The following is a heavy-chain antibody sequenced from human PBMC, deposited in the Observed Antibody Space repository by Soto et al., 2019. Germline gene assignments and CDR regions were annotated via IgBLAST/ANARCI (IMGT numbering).Heavy chain of an antibody. Sequence: EVQLLESGGGLVQPGGSLRLSCAASGFTFSNYAVTWVRQAPGKGLEWVSTISGSGGSTYYAASVKGRFPISRDNSKNTLYLQMNSLRAEDTAVYYCAKDQGSSWYEIDYWGQGTLVTVSS. D-gene: IGHD6-13*01. V-gene: IGHV3-23*01. CDR2: ISGSGGST. CDR1: GFTFSNYA. J-gene: IGHJ4*02. CDR3: AKDQGSSWYEIDY.